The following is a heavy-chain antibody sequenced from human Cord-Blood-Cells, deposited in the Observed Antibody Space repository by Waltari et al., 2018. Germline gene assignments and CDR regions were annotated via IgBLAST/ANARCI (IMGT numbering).Heavy chain of an antibody. CDR3: ARQVWYGSGSYYNWFDP. J-gene: IGHJ5*02. V-gene: IGHV4-39*01. CDR2: IYYSGST. Sequence: QLQLQESGPGLVKPSETLSLTCTVSGGSISSSSYYWGWIRQPPGKVLEWIGSIYYSGSTYYNPSLKSRVTISVDTSKNQFSLKLSSVTAADTAVYYCARQVWYGSGSYYNWFDPWGQGTLVTVSS. D-gene: IGHD3-10*01. CDR1: GGSISSSSYY.